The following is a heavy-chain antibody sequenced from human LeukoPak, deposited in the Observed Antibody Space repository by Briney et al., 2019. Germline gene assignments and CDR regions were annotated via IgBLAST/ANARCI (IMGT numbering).Heavy chain of an antibody. CDR1: DASINNWTYY. D-gene: IGHD5-18*01. V-gene: IGHV4-39*07. Sequence: PSETLSLTCSGSDASINNWTYYWGWIRQPPGKGLEWIGSFYFGGSTYYNPSLKGRVTISVDTSKNQFSLKLSSVTAADTAVYYCARDGYSYGFFDYWGQGTLVTVSS. J-gene: IGHJ4*02. CDR3: ARDGYSYGFFDY. CDR2: FYFGGST.